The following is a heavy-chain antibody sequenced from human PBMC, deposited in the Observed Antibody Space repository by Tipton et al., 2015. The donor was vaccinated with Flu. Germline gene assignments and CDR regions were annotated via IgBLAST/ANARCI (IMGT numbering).Heavy chain of an antibody. V-gene: IGHV4-59*12. CDR1: GGSISSYY. D-gene: IGHD3-10*01. J-gene: IGHJ4*02. Sequence: GLVKPSETLSLTCTVSGGSISSYYWSWIRQPPGKGLEWIGHIYYSGSTNYNPSLKSRVTISVDTSKNQFSLKMSSVTAADTAVYYCARFSVRGESDYWGQGTLVTVSS. CDR3: ARFSVRGESDY. CDR2: IYYSGST.